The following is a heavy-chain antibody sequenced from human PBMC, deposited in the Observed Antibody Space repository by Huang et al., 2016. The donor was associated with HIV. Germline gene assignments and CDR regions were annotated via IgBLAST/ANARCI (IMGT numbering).Heavy chain of an antibody. CDR3: ARDYGYSSSWYYYYYYMHV. J-gene: IGHJ6*03. D-gene: IGHD6-13*01. Sequence: QVQLVESGGGVVQPGRSLRLSCAASGFTFGSYAIHWVRQAPGKGLEWMAVISYYGSNKYYADSVKGRFTISRDNSKNTLYLQMNSLRAEDTAVYYCARDYGYSSSWYYYYYYMHVWGKGTTVTVSS. V-gene: IGHV3-30-3*01. CDR1: GFTFGSYA. CDR2: ISYYGSNK.